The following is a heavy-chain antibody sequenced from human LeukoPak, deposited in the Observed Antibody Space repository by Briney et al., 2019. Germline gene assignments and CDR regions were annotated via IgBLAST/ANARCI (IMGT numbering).Heavy chain of an antibody. CDR3: AKMDWLLSSFDY. V-gene: IGHV3-30*18. CDR1: GFTFSSYG. CDR2: ISYDGSNK. D-gene: IGHD3/OR15-3a*01. Sequence: QPGGSLRLSCAASGFTFSSYGMHWVRQAPGKGLEWVAVISYDGSNKYYADSVKGRFTISRDNSKNTLYLQMNSLRAEDTAVYYCAKMDWLLSSFDYWGQGTLVTVSS. J-gene: IGHJ4*02.